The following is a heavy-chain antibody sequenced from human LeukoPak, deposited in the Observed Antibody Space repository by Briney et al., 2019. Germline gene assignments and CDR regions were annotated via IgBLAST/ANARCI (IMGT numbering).Heavy chain of an antibody. CDR1: GYTFTSYG. J-gene: IGHJ3*02. Sequence: ASVRVSCKASGYTFTSYGISWVRQAPGQGLEWMGWISAYNSNTNYAQKLQGRVTMTTDTSTSTAYMELRSLRSDDTAVYYCARDGLRFLEWLVPDAFDIWGQGTMVTVSS. D-gene: IGHD3-3*01. V-gene: IGHV1-18*01. CDR3: ARDGLRFLEWLVPDAFDI. CDR2: ISAYNSNT.